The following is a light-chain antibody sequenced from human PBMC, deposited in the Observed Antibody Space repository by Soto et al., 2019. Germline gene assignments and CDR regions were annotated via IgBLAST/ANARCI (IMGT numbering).Light chain of an antibody. J-gene: IGLJ1*01. V-gene: IGLV2-14*03. CDR2: DVS. Sequence: QSALTQPASVSGSPGQSITISCTGTSSDVGGYNYVSWYQHHPGKAPKLMIYDVSNRPSGVSNRFSGSKSGNTASLTISGLQPEDEGDYYGSSYTTSNTRQIVFGTGTKVTVL. CDR1: SSDVGGYNY. CDR3: SSYTTSNTRQIV.